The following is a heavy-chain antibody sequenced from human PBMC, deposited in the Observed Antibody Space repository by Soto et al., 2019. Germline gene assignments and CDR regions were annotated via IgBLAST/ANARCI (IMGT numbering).Heavy chain of an antibody. J-gene: IGHJ4*02. CDR3: ARVSRHSGYVGY. CDR2: INHSGST. CDR1: GGSFSGYY. D-gene: IGHD5-12*01. Sequence: ASETLSLTCAVYGGSFSGYYWSWIRQPPGKGLEWIGEINHSGSTNYNPSLKSRVTISVDTSKNQFSLKLSSVTAADTAVYYCARVSRHSGYVGYWGQGTLVTVSS. V-gene: IGHV4-34*01.